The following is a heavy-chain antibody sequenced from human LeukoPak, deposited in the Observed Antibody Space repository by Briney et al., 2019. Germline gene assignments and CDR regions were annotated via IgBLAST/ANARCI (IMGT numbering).Heavy chain of an antibody. V-gene: IGHV4-59*01. CDR3: ATSGGFNSPRHY. CDR2: VCYNGTT. D-gene: IGHD3-16*01. CDR1: GDSISSYF. J-gene: IGHJ4*02. Sequence: SETLSLTCTVSGDSISSYFWAWIRQPPGKGLEWIGYVCYNGTTNYNPSLRNRVAISIDTSKNQFSLKLNSATAADTAVYYCATSGGFNSPRHYWGQGTLVTVSS.